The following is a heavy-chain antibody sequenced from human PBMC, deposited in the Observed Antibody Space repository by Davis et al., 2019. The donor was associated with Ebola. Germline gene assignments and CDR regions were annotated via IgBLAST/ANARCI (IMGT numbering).Heavy chain of an antibody. D-gene: IGHD3-22*01. CDR3: ARDFDRVRE. J-gene: IGHJ4*02. CDR1: GFTLDDYA. V-gene: IGHV3-74*01. Sequence: GESLKISCAASGFTLDDYAMHWVRQAPGKGLVWVSRINPDGGRTGYADSVKGRFTISRDNAKNTVYLEMNSLKAEDTAVYYCARDFDRVREWGQGTLVTVSS. CDR2: INPDGGRT.